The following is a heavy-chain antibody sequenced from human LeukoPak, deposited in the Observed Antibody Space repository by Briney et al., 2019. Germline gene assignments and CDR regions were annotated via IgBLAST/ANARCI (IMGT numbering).Heavy chain of an antibody. D-gene: IGHD4-17*01. V-gene: IGHV1-3*01. CDR2: INSGNGNT. J-gene: IGHJ4*02. CDR1: GYTFTSYA. CDR3: ARDMFKDGDYAFDY. Sequence: ASVKVSCKASGYTFTSYAMHWVRQAPGQRPEWMGWINSGNGNTKYSQKFQGRVTITRDTSASTAYMELSSLRSEDTAVYYCARDMFKDGDYAFDYWGQGTLVTVSS.